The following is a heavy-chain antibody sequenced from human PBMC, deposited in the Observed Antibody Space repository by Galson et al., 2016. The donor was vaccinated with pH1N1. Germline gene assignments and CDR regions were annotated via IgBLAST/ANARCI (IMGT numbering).Heavy chain of an antibody. Sequence: SVKVSCKASGYSVTRYYMHWVRQAPGQGLEWMGIIDPSAGTTTYSQKFQGRISLTRDTSTNSVRMELSTLRPDDSAIYFCARRYYFDYWGQGTLFTVSS. CDR2: IDPSAGTT. CDR1: GYSVTRYY. V-gene: IGHV1-46*01. J-gene: IGHJ4*02. CDR3: ARRYYFDY.